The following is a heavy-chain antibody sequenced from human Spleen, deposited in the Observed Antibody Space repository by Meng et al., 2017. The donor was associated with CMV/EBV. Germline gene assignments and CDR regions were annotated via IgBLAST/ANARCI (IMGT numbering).Heavy chain of an antibody. D-gene: IGHD1-26*01. Sequence: VQRGESGGGLVKPGGSLRLSCAASGFTVSSNYMSWVRQAPGKGLEWVSVIYSGGSTYYADSVKGRFTISRDNSKNTLYLQMNSLRAEDTAVYYCARSYALDYWGQGTLVTVSS. CDR2: IYSGGST. J-gene: IGHJ4*02. V-gene: IGHV3-66*02. CDR3: ARSYALDY. CDR1: GFTVSSNY.